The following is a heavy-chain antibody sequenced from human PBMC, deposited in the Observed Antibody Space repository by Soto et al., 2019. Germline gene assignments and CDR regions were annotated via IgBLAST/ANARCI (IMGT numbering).Heavy chain of an antibody. Sequence: EVQLLESGGGLVQPGGSLRLSCAASGFTFSNYAMSWVRQAPGKGLEWVADISGSGDTTYHADSVKGRFIISRDNSKLTLSLQVGGYRAADTARYYCAKAYYQVLLWSAESSDAFAIWSRGTMVTVSS. D-gene: IGHD3-10*01. V-gene: IGHV3-23*01. CDR2: ISGSGDTT. J-gene: IGHJ3*02. CDR3: AKAYYQVLLWSAESSDAFAI. CDR1: GFTFSNYA.